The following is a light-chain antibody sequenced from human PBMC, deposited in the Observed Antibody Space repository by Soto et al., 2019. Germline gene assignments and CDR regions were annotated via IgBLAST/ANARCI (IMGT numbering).Light chain of an antibody. CDR1: QSISTR. CDR2: KAS. J-gene: IGKJ4*01. V-gene: IGKV1-5*03. CDR3: KHYNSFPLS. Sequence: DIQMTQSPSTLSASVGDIVTITCRASQSISTRLAWIEQKPGKAPNLLIYKASNLQSGVPSRYSGSGSATEFTLTISSLQPDDFSTYCCKHYNSFPLSFGGGTKVEIK.